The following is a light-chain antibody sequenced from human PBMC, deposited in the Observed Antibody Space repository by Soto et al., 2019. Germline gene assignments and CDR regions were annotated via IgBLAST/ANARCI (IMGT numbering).Light chain of an antibody. CDR3: QQYGNSPWT. V-gene: IGKV3-20*01. CDR2: GAS. J-gene: IGKJ1*01. Sequence: EIVLTQSPGTLSLSPGERATLSCRASQTVSSSYLAWYQQKPGQAPRLLIYGASSRATGIPDRFSGSGSATDFTLTISRLEPEDFAVYYCQQYGNSPWTFGQGTKVEI. CDR1: QTVSSSY.